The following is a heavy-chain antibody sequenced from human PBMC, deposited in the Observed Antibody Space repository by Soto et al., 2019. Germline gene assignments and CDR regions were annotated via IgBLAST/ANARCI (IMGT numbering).Heavy chain of an antibody. V-gene: IGHV1-8*01. CDR3: ARGTRYHSQPEEFDF. Sequence: GASVKVSCKSAAYTFTSYDINWVRQATGQGPEWMGWMNPKSGNTFYAQKFQGRVTMTSNTSISTAYMELSSLRSEDTAVYYCARGTRYHSQPEEFDFWGQGTLVTVSS. J-gene: IGHJ4*02. D-gene: IGHD3-10*01. CDR1: AYTFTSYD. CDR2: MNPKSGNT.